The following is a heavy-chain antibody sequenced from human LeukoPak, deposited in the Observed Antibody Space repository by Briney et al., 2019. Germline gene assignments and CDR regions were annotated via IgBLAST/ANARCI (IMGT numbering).Heavy chain of an antibody. Sequence: ASVKVSCKASGYTFTSYYMHWVRQAPGQGLEWMGRINPNTGGTDYAQKFQGRVTMTRDTSISTAYMDLSRLRSDDTAVYYCARDYCSSTSCLFDYWGQGTLGTVSS. D-gene: IGHD2-2*01. CDR3: ARDYCSSTSCLFDY. V-gene: IGHV1-2*06. CDR2: INPNTGGT. CDR1: GYTFTSYY. J-gene: IGHJ4*02.